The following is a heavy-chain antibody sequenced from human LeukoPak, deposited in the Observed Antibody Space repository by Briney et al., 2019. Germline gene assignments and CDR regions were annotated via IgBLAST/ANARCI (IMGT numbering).Heavy chain of an antibody. CDR2: IFHSGST. V-gene: IGHV4-4*02. CDR1: GASISSGHW. D-gene: IGHD4-17*01. J-gene: IGHJ4*02. Sequence: SETLSLTCAVSGASISSGHWWSWVRQPPGKGLEWIGEIFHSGSTNYNPSLKSRVTISIDKSKNQFSLNLNSVTAADTAVYYCAREVGGDYDALDYWGQGTLVTVSS. CDR3: AREVGGDYDALDY.